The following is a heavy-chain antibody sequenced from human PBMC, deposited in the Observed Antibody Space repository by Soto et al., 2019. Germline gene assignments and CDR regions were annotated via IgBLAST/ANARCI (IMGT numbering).Heavy chain of an antibody. J-gene: IGHJ6*02. Sequence: EVQLVETGGGLIQPGGSLRLSCAASGFTVSSNYMSWVRQAPGKGLEWVSVIYSGGSTYYADSVKGRFTISRDNSKNTLYLQMNSLRAEDTAVYYCARDLSSIAAAGIYWGMDVWGQGTTVTVSS. CDR2: IYSGGST. CDR1: GFTVSSNY. V-gene: IGHV3-53*02. CDR3: ARDLSSIAAAGIYWGMDV. D-gene: IGHD6-13*01.